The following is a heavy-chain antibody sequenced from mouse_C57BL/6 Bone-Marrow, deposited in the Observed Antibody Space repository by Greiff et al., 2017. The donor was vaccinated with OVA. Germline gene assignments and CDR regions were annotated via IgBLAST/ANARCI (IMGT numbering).Heavy chain of an antibody. D-gene: IGHD3-3*01. CDR1: GYTFTSSW. CDR3: ARGTAWFAY. CDR2: IYPGSGST. Sequence: QVQLQQPGAELVKPGASVTMSCKASGYTFTSSWLTWVTPRPGQGLEWLGAIYPGSGSTNYNEKFKSKATLTVDTSSSTAYMQLSSLTSEDSAVYYCARGTAWFAYWGQGTLVTVSA. V-gene: IGHV1-55*01. J-gene: IGHJ3*01.